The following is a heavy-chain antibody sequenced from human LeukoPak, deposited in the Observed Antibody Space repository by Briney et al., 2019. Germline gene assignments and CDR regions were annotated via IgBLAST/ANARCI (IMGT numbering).Heavy chain of an antibody. CDR1: GGTFSSYA. D-gene: IGHD2-15*01. CDR2: IIPIFGTA. V-gene: IGHV1-69*05. CDR3: ARAGIVVVVATQAIDY. J-gene: IGHJ4*02. Sequence: ASVKVSCKASGGTFSSYAISWVRQAPGQGLEWMGGIIPIFGTANYAQKFQGRVTMTRDTSTSTVYMELSSLRSEDTAVYYCARAGIVVVVATQAIDYWGQGTLVTVSS.